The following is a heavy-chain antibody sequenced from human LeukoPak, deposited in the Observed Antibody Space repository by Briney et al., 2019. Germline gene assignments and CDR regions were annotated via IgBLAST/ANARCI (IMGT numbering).Heavy chain of an antibody. Sequence: PGGSLRLSCAASGFTFSSYAMSWVRQAPGKGLEWVSAISGSGGSTYYADSVKGRFTISRDNSKNTLYLQMNSLKAEDTAVYYCAKETYYYDSSGYYSRLLHFDYWGQGTLVTVSS. CDR2: ISGSGGST. V-gene: IGHV3-23*01. CDR3: AKETYYYDSSGYYSRLLHFDY. D-gene: IGHD3-22*01. J-gene: IGHJ4*02. CDR1: GFTFSSYA.